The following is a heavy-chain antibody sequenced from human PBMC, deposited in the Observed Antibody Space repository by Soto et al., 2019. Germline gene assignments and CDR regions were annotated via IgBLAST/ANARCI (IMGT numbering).Heavy chain of an antibody. V-gene: IGHV1-69*06. CDR2: IIPIFGTA. CDR1: GGTFSSYA. J-gene: IGHJ4*02. D-gene: IGHD3-22*01. CDR3: ARDPLDLYYYDSIGYYPPPVNIDY. Sequence: SVKVSCKASGGTFSSYAISWVRQAPGQGLEWMGGIIPIFGTANYAQKFQGRVTITADKSTSTAYMELSSLRSEDTAVYYCARDPLDLYYYDSIGYYPPPVNIDYWGQGTLVTVSS.